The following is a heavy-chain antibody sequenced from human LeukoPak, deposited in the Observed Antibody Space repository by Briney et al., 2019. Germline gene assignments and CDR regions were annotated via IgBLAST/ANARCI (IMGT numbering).Heavy chain of an antibody. CDR1: GGSISNYY. V-gene: IGHV4-4*07. D-gene: IGHD3-3*01. Sequence: SETLSLTCIVSGGSISNYYWTWIRQPAGKGLEWIGHIYSGGISNYNPSLKSRVSMSMDVSKNQFSLKLNSVTAADTAVYYCARVGFWSTYYTDNWFDPWGQGTLVTVSS. CDR3: ARVGFWSTYYTDNWFDP. J-gene: IGHJ5*02. CDR2: IYSGGIS.